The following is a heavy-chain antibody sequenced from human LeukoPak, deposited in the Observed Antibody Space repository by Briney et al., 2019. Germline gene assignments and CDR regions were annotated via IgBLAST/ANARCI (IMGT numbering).Heavy chain of an antibody. Sequence: ASVKVSCKASGYNFPSYGINWVRQAPGQGLEWMGWIRPHTGETNSAQRFQDRVTMTTNTSTTTAYMELRSLRFDDTAVYYCARDRGGKGSAIFYWGQGSLVTVSS. CDR2: IRPHTGET. V-gene: IGHV1-18*01. CDR1: GYNFPSYG. D-gene: IGHD2-2*01. CDR3: ARDRGGKGSAIFY. J-gene: IGHJ4*02.